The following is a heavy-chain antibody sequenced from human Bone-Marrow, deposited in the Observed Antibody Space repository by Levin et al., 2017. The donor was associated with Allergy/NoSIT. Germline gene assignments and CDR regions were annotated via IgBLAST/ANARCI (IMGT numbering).Heavy chain of an antibody. CDR2: MYHSGNS. J-gene: IGHJ4*02. Sequence: SETLSLTCAFSGGSIISSSWWTWVRQSPGKGLEWLGEMYHSGNSYYNVSLKSRVTISIDTSRNQFSLRLTSVTAADTAVYYCARRTYGGSPGLDSWGQGSLVTVSS. D-gene: IGHD6-25*01. CDR1: GGSIISSSW. V-gene: IGHV4-4*02. CDR3: ARRTYGGSPGLDS.